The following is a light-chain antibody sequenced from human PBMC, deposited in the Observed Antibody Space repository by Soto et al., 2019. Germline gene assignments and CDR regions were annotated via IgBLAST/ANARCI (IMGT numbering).Light chain of an antibody. J-gene: IGKJ2*01. CDR2: AAS. Sequence: DIQMTQSPSSLPASVGDRLTITCRASQSIGKYLNWYQQKPGKAPKLLIHAASSLQSGVPSRFSGSGSGTDFTLTISSLQPEDFATYYCQQSYSTPYTFGQGTKVEIK. CDR3: QQSYSTPYT. V-gene: IGKV1-39*01. CDR1: QSIGKY.